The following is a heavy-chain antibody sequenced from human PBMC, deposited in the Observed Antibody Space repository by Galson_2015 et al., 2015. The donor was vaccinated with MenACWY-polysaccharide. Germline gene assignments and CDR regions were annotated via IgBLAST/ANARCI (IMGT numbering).Heavy chain of an antibody. D-gene: IGHD2/OR15-2a*01. CDR1: GFTFSNAW. V-gene: IGHV3-15*01. J-gene: IGHJ3*02. Sequence: SLRLSCAGPGFTFSNAWMSWVRQAPGKGLEWVGRIKSKYDGGTIEYAAPVKGRFSISRDDSKNMFYLQMNSLKTEDTAMYYCATGQYFDIWGRGTVVTVSS. CDR2: IKSKYDGGTI. CDR3: ATGQYFDI.